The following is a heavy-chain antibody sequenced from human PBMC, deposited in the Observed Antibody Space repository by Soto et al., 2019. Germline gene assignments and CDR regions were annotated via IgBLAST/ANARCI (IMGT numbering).Heavy chain of an antibody. V-gene: IGHV3-30*04. CDR1: GFTFSSYA. CDR2: ISYDGSNK. D-gene: IGHD3-22*01. Sequence: VPLVESGGGVVQPGRSLRLSCAASGFTFSSYAMHWVRQAPGKGLEWVAVISYDGSNKYYADSVKGRFTISSDNSKNALYLQMNSLRAEDTAVYYCAKDYYDSSGPYFDYWGQGTLVTVSS. CDR3: AKDYYDSSGPYFDY. J-gene: IGHJ4*02.